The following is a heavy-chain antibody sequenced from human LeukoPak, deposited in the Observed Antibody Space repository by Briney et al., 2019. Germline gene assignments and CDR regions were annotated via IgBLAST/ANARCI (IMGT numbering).Heavy chain of an antibody. CDR1: GFTFGDYL. D-gene: IGHD6-19*01. Sequence: GGSLRLSCTASGFTFGDYLMSWFRQAPGKGLEWIGFISGGTTEYAASVKGRFTISRDDSTSIAYLQMNRLTTEDTDVYYCSRGSGWLSVYWGQGTLVTVSS. CDR3: SRGSGWLSVY. V-gene: IGHV3-49*03. J-gene: IGHJ4*02. CDR2: ISGGTT.